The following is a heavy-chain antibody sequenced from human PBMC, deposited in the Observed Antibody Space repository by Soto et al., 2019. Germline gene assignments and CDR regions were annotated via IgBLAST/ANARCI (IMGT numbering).Heavy chain of an antibody. J-gene: IGHJ4*02. Sequence: PSQTLSLTCAISGDSVSSNSVTWNWIRQSPSRGLEWLGRTYYRSKWERDYAVSVQSRITINPDTSKNQFSLQLNSVTPEDTAVYYCVRLIGNSWLDYWCQGTLVTVSS. CDR1: GDSVSSNSVT. V-gene: IGHV6-1*01. D-gene: IGHD6-13*01. CDR2: TYYRSKWER. CDR3: VRLIGNSWLDY.